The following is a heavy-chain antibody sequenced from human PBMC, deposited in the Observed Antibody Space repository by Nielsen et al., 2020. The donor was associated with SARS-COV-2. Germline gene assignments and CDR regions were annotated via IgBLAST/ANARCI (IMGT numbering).Heavy chain of an antibody. V-gene: IGHV3-66*01. Sequence: GESLKISCAASGFIVSKNYMNWVRQAPGKGLEWVSVIFSDGSTYYADSVKGRFTISRDTSRNTLFLQMNSLRDEDTGVYYCARDGVSYYYYMDVWGKGTTVTVSS. CDR2: IFSDGST. CDR3: ARDGVSYYYYMDV. D-gene: IGHD3-3*01. J-gene: IGHJ6*03. CDR1: GFIVSKNY.